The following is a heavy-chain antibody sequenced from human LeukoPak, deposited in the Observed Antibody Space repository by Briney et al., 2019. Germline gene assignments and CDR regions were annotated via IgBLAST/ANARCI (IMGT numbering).Heavy chain of an antibody. CDR2: IESGGRT. V-gene: IGHV3-66*01. D-gene: IGHD5-24*01. CDR3: ARDNEMVPIANRYYFDS. J-gene: IGHJ4*02. Sequence: GGSLRLSCAASGFTVSSNSMTWVRQAPGKGLEWVSLIESGGRTLYEDSVKGRFTISRDNTRNTLYLQMNSLRAEDTAVYYCARDNEMVPIANRYYFDSWGQGTLVTVSS. CDR1: GFTVSSNS.